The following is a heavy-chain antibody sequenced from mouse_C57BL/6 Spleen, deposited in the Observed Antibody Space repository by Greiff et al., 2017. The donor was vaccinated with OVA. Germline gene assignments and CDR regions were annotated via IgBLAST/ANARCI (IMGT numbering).Heavy chain of an antibody. D-gene: IGHD1-1*01. CDR1: GFTFSDAW. V-gene: IGHV6-6*01. CDR3: TGGSSYVAWFAY. Sequence: EVNVVESGGGLVQPGGSMKLSCAASGFTFSDAWMDWVRQSPEKGLEWVAEIRNKANNHATYYAESVKGRFTISRDDSKSSVYLQMNSLRAEDTGIYYCTGGSSYVAWFAYWGQGTLVTVSA. CDR2: IRNKANNHAT. J-gene: IGHJ3*01.